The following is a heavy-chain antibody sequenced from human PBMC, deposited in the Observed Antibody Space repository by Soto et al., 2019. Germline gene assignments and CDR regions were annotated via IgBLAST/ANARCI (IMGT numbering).Heavy chain of an antibody. CDR1: GGSISSSDYY. D-gene: IGHD6-13*01. V-gene: IGHV4-39*01. CDR3: APLFIAAAGGTSGVAP. CDR2: VYFTGST. J-gene: IGHJ5*02. Sequence: HLQLQESGPGLVKPSETLSLTCTVSGGSISSSDYYWGWVRQPPGEGLEWIGTVYFTGSTYYSPSLKSRLTISLDTSKNQFSLKLTSVTAADTAVYYCAPLFIAAAGGTSGVAPWGQGTLVTVSS.